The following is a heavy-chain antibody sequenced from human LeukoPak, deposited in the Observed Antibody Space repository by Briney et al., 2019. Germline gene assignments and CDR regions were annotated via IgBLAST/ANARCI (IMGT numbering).Heavy chain of an antibody. J-gene: IGHJ3*02. CDR3: ARRGPGSRAAFDI. D-gene: IGHD6-13*01. V-gene: IGHV3-48*01. CDR2: ISSSSSTI. CDR1: GFTFSSYS. Sequence: AGGSLRLSCAASGFTFSSYSMNWVRQAPGKGLEWVSYISSSSSTIYYADSVKGRFTISRDNSKNTLYLQMNSLTAADTAVYYCARRGPGSRAAFDIWGQGTMVTVSS.